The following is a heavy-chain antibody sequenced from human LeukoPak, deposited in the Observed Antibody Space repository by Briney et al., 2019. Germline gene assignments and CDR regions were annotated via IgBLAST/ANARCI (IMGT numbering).Heavy chain of an antibody. J-gene: IGHJ1*01. Sequence: ASVKVSCKASGGTFSSYAISWVRQAPGQGLEWMGRIIPILGIANYAQKFQGRVTITRDTSASTAYMELSSLRSEDTAVYYCARESLHYYDSSGQEYFQHWGQGTLVTVSS. CDR1: GGTFSSYA. V-gene: IGHV1-69*04. CDR3: ARESLHYYDSSGQEYFQH. D-gene: IGHD3-22*01. CDR2: IIPILGIA.